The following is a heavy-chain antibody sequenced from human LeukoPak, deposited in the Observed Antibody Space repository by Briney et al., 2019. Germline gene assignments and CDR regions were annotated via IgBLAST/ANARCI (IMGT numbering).Heavy chain of an antibody. J-gene: IGHJ4*02. CDR3: ARWAGGSGWYYYFDY. Sequence: AGGSLRLSCAASGFTVSSNYMTWVRQAPGKGLEWVSHIYSGGSTYYADSVKGRFTISRDNSKNTLYVQMNSLRAEDTAVYYCARWAGGSGWYYYFDYWGQGTLVTVSS. CDR2: IYSGGST. CDR1: GFTVSSNY. V-gene: IGHV3-53*01. D-gene: IGHD6-19*01.